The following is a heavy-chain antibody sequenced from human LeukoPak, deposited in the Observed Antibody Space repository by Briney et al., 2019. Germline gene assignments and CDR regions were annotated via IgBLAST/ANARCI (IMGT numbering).Heavy chain of an antibody. Sequence: ASVKVSCKASGYTFTGYYMHSVRQAPGQGLEWMGWINPNSGGTNYAQKFQGRVTMTRDTSISTAYMELSRLRSDDTAVYYCARGSPLFAFYYDSSGLHDYWGQGTLVTVSS. D-gene: IGHD3-22*01. CDR2: INPNSGGT. CDR1: GYTFTGYY. CDR3: ARGSPLFAFYYDSSGLHDY. V-gene: IGHV1-2*02. J-gene: IGHJ4*02.